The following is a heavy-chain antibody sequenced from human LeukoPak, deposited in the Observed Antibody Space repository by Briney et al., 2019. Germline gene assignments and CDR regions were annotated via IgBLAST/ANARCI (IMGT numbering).Heavy chain of an antibody. V-gene: IGHV4-4*02. CDR1: GDSINSLDL. Sequence: TTSETLSLTCTVSGDSINSLDLWSWVRQPPGKGLEWIGEIYHSGTTNYNPSLKSRVTISVDKSKNQFSLKLSSVTAADTAAYYCARAVSGFDYWGQGTLVTVSS. J-gene: IGHJ4*02. CDR2: IYHSGTT. CDR3: ARAVSGFDY. D-gene: IGHD6-19*01.